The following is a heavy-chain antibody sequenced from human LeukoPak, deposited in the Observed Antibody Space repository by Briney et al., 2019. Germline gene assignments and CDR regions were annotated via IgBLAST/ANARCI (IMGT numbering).Heavy chain of an antibody. CDR3: AREGTAGTNLNWFDP. CDR1: GGSISSANW. J-gene: IGHJ5*02. V-gene: IGHV4-4*02. CDR2: IYHSGTT. D-gene: IGHD1-1*01. Sequence: SETLSLTCVVSGGSISSANWWSWVRQSPGKGLEWIGEIYHSGTTNYNPSLKSRVTISVDKSKNQFFLKLTSVTAADTAVYYCAREGTAGTNLNWFDPWGQGTLVTVSS.